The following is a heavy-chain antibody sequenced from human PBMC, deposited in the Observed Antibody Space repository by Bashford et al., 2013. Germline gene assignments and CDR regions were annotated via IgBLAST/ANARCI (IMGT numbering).Heavy chain of an antibody. CDR2: IYYTGSS. CDR1: GGSISNYY. CDR3: ARDQIFDP. J-gene: IGHJ5*02. Sequence: SETLSLTCTVSGGSISNYYWSWIRQPPGKGLEWIGYIYYTGSSNSNPSLKNRVSMSIDTSKNQFSLQLNSVTAADTAVYYCARDQIFDPWGQGTLVTVSS. V-gene: IGHV4-59*01.